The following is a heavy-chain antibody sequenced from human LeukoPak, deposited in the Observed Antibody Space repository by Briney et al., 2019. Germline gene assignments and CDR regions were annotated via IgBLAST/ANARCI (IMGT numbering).Heavy chain of an antibody. V-gene: IGHV1-69*13. D-gene: IGHD3-3*01. CDR3: ARDLRFLEWLFSTPDY. Sequence: SVTVSFKASGGTFIIYAISWVRQAPGQGLEWMGGIIPIFGTANCAQKFQGRVTITADESTSTACMELSSLRSDDTAVYYCARDLRFLEWLFSTPDYWGQGTLVTVSS. J-gene: IGHJ4*02. CDR1: GGTFIIYA. CDR2: IIPIFGTA.